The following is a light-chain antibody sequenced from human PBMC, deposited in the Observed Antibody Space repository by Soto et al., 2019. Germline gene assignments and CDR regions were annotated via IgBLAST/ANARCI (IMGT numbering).Light chain of an antibody. V-gene: IGKV3-15*01. J-gene: IGKJ2*01. CDR3: QQYNDWPSYT. CDR1: QSVSSN. CDR2: GAS. Sequence: EIVMTQSPATLSVSPGERATLSCRASQSVSSNLAWYQQRPGQAPRLLISGASTRATGIPVRFSGSGSGTEFTLTISSLQSEDFAVYYCQQYNDWPSYTFGQGTKVEIK.